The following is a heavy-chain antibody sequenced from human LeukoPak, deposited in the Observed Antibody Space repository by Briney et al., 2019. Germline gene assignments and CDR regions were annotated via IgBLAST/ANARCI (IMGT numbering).Heavy chain of an antibody. CDR2: IYYSGST. Sequence: SETLSLTCTVSGGSISSGDYYWSWIRQPPGKGLEWIGYIYYSGSTYYNPSLKSRVTISVDTSKNQFSLKLSSVTAADTAVYYCARDGADSSGWYHDFDYWGQGTLVTVSS. CDR3: ARDGADSSGWYHDFDY. V-gene: IGHV4-30-4*01. CDR1: GGSISSGDYY. J-gene: IGHJ4*02. D-gene: IGHD6-19*01.